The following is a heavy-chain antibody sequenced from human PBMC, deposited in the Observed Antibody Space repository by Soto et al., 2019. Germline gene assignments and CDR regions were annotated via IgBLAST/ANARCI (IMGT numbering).Heavy chain of an antibody. Sequence: EVQLVESGGGLVQPGGSLRLSCVVSGFPLSGYWMSWVRQAPGKGLEWVANIKQDESEKYYVDSVRGRFTISRDNAKSSLVLQMSSLGAEDTAVYYCARLGAPVGRYYGLDFWGQGTTVTVSS. CDR2: IKQDESEK. J-gene: IGHJ6*02. CDR1: GFPLSGYW. D-gene: IGHD3-16*01. CDR3: ARLGAPVGRYYGLDF. V-gene: IGHV3-7*01.